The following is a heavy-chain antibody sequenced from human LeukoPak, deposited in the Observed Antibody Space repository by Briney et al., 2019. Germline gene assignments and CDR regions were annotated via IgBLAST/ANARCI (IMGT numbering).Heavy chain of an antibody. CDR1: GGTFSSYT. Sequence: SVKVSCKASGGTFSSYTISWVRQAPGQGLEWMGRIIPILGMANYAEKFRGRVTITADKATSPAYMEPGSLRSEDTAVYYCARDRGTEASLYPKDITAAHDAFEIWGQGTLVTVSS. V-gene: IGHV1-69*04. CDR2: IIPILGMA. J-gene: IGHJ3*02. CDR3: ARDRGTEASLYPKDITAAHDAFEI. D-gene: IGHD6-13*01.